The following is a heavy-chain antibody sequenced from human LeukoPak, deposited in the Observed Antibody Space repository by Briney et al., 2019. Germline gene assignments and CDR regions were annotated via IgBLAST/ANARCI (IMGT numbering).Heavy chain of an antibody. Sequence: ASVTVSCKASGYTFTGYYMHWVRQARGQGLEWMGWINPNSGGTNYAQKFQGRVTMTRDTSISTAYMELSRLRSDDTAVYYCARLYCGGDCLNDAFDIWGQGTMVTVSS. D-gene: IGHD2-21*02. J-gene: IGHJ3*02. CDR1: GYTFTGYY. V-gene: IGHV1-2*02. CDR3: ARLYCGGDCLNDAFDI. CDR2: INPNSGGT.